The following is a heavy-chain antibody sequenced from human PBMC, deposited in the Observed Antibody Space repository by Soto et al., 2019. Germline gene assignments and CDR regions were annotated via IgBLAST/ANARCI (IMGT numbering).Heavy chain of an antibody. J-gene: IGHJ5*02. CDR2: ISGSGGST. Sequence: GGSLRLSCAASGFTFSSYAMSWVRQAPGKGLEWVSAISGSGGSTYYADSVKGRFTISRDNSKNTLYLQMNSLRAEDTAVYYCAKDPNYDFWSGYYGTKGNWFDPWGQGTLVTVSS. CDR1: GFTFSSYA. D-gene: IGHD3-3*01. CDR3: AKDPNYDFWSGYYGTKGNWFDP. V-gene: IGHV3-23*01.